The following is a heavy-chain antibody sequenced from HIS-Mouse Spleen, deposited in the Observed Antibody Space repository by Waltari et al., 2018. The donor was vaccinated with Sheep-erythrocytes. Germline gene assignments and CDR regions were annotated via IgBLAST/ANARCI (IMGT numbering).Heavy chain of an antibody. V-gene: IGHV4-39*07. CDR1: GGSISSSSYY. CDR2: IYFSGRT. Sequence: QLQLQESGPGLVKPSETLSLTCTVSGGSISSSSYYWGWIRQPPGKGLEWIGRIYFSGRTYYNPSLKIRVTISVDTSKNQFSLKLGSVTAADTAVYYCARVSVAARFDYWGQGTLVTVSS. CDR3: ARVSVAARFDY. J-gene: IGHJ4*02. D-gene: IGHD6-6*01.